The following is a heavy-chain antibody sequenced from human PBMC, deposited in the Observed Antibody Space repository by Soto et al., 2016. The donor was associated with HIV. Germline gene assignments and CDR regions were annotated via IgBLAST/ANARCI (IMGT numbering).Heavy chain of an antibody. J-gene: IGHJ4*02. CDR2: IYYTGSA. D-gene: IGHD7-27*01. Sequence: QVQLRESGPGLVKPSETLSLTCIVSGGSINNYYWTWIRQAPGKGLEWIGSIYYTGSADYSPSLKSRVTVSVDTSKNQFSLKVKSVSAADTAIYYCARVVTGAFDYWGQGSLVTVS. CDR3: ARVVTGAFDY. V-gene: IGHV4-59*01. CDR1: GGSINNYY.